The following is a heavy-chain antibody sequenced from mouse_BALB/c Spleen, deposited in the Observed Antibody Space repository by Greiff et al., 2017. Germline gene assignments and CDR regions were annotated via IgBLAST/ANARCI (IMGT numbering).Heavy chain of an antibody. D-gene: IGHD2-3*01. V-gene: IGHV5-6-4*01. CDR1: GFTFSSYT. CDR3: TREGMDSTGEDY. J-gene: IGHJ2*01. Sequence: VESGGGLVKPGGSLKLSCAASGFTFSSYTMSWVRQTPEKRLEWVATISSGGSYTYYPDSVKGRFTISRDNAKNTLYLQMSSLKSEDTAMYYCTREGMDSTGEDYWGQGTTLTVSS. CDR2: ISSGGSYT.